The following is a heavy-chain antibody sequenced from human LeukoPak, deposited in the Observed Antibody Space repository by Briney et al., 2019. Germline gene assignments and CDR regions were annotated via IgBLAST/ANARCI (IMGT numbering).Heavy chain of an antibody. CDR2: ISSSSSYI. CDR1: GFTFSSYS. CDR3: AREITMVRGVDY. V-gene: IGHV3-21*01. D-gene: IGHD3-10*01. Sequence: PGGSLRLSCAASGFTFSSYSMNWVRQAPGKGLEWVSSISSSSSYIYYADSVKGRFTISRDNAKNSLYLQMNSLRAEDTAVYYRAREITMVRGVDYWGQGTLVTVSS. J-gene: IGHJ4*02.